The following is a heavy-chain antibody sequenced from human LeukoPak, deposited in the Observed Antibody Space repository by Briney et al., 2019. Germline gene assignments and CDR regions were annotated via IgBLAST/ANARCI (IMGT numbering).Heavy chain of an antibody. CDR1: GFPFSSHS. CDR2: ISSSSSYI. Sequence: GGSLRLSCAASGFPFSSHSMNWVRQAPGKGPQWVSSISSSSSYIFYADSVKGRFTISRDNAKNSLYLQMNSLRAKDTAVYYCARGLSVGGVWGQGTLVSVSS. CDR3: ARGLSVGGV. V-gene: IGHV3-21*06. D-gene: IGHD2/OR15-2a*01. J-gene: IGHJ4*02.